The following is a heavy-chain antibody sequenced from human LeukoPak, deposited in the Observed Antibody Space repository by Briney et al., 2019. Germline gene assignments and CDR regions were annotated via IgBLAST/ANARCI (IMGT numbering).Heavy chain of an antibody. CDR3: ARDPSSAYHGDPHYYYGMDV. D-gene: IGHD4-17*01. Sequence: SETLSLTCTVSGGSFSSYSWSWIRQPPGKGLEWIGYIYYSGSTNYNPSLKSRVTISGDTSKNQFSLKLSSVTAADTAVYYCARDPSSAYHGDPHYYYGMDVWGQGTTVTVSS. V-gene: IGHV4-59*01. CDR2: IYYSGST. CDR1: GGSFSSYS. J-gene: IGHJ6*02.